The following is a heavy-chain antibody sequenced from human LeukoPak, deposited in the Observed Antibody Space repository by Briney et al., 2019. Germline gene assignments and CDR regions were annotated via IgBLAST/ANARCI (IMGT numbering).Heavy chain of an antibody. Sequence: SVKVSCKASGYTFTSYGISWVRQAPGQGLEWMGGIIPIFGTANYAQKFQGRVTITADESTSTAYMELSSLRSEDTAVYYCARGNYGDLRDLDYWGQGTLVTVSS. CDR3: ARGNYGDLRDLDY. D-gene: IGHD4-17*01. CDR1: GYTFTSYG. V-gene: IGHV1-69*13. J-gene: IGHJ4*02. CDR2: IIPIFGTA.